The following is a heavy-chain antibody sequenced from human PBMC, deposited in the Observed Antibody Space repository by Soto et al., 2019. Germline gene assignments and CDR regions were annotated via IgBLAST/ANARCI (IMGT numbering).Heavy chain of an antibody. Sequence: PGGSLRPSCAASGFTFSSYAMSWVRQAPGKGLEWVSAISGSGGSTYYADSVKGRFTISRDNSKNTLYLQMNSLRAEDTAVYYYAKERANELLVFAFDIWGQGTMVTVSS. CDR2: ISGSGGST. V-gene: IGHV3-23*01. D-gene: IGHD2-21*01. CDR3: AKERANELLVFAFDI. J-gene: IGHJ3*02. CDR1: GFTFSSYA.